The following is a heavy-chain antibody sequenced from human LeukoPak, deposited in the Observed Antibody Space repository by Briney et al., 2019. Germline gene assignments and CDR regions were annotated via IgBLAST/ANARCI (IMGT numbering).Heavy chain of an antibody. J-gene: IGHJ4*02. D-gene: IGHD2/OR15-2a*01. CDR1: GASLGDYS. Sequence: SETLSLTCSVSGASLGDYSWSLFRQPPGKRLEWIGNIFYRGSTNYDASFKRRVSLSMDMNKSQFSLKMTSVTAADTAVYYCATFLTGYFDYWGQVELVIVSS. CDR3: ATFLTGYFDY. CDR2: IFYRGST. V-gene: IGHV4-59*08.